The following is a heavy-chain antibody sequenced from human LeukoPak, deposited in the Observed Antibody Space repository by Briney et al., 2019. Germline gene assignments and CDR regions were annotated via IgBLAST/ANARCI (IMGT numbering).Heavy chain of an antibody. D-gene: IGHD6-19*01. J-gene: IGHJ4*01. Sequence: GGSLRLSCAAPGFTFSNPAMSWVRQAPGKGLEWVSTLSGSGITTYYADSVKGRFTISRDNSKNTLYLQMNTLRAEDSALYYCAKGIYSSGWSYFDYWGHGTLVTVSS. V-gene: IGHV3-23*01. CDR2: LSGSGITT. CDR1: GFTFSNPA. CDR3: AKGIYSSGWSYFDY.